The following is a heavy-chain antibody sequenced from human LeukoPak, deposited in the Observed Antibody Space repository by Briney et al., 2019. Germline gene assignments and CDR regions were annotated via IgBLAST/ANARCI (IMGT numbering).Heavy chain of an antibody. Sequence: SVKVSCKASGGTSSSYAISWVRQAPGQGLEWMGRIIPIFGTANYAQKFQGRVTITADKSTSTAYMELSSLRSEDTAVYYCARSPMIVEVEGFDYWGQGTLVTVSS. CDR1: GGTSSSYA. V-gene: IGHV1-69*06. D-gene: IGHD3-22*01. CDR2: IIPIFGTA. J-gene: IGHJ4*02. CDR3: ARSPMIVEVEGFDY.